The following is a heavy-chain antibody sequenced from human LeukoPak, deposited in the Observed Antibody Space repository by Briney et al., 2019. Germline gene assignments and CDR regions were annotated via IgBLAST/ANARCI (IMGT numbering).Heavy chain of an antibody. Sequence: GGSLRLSCAASGFTFSSYGMHRVRQAPGKGLEWVAVISYDGSNKYYADSVKGRFTISRDNSKNTLYLQMNSLRAEDTAVYYCAKGVWVEGNYFDYWGQGALVTVSS. D-gene: IGHD3-16*01. CDR3: AKGVWVEGNYFDY. J-gene: IGHJ4*02. V-gene: IGHV3-30*18. CDR1: GFTFSSYG. CDR2: ISYDGSNK.